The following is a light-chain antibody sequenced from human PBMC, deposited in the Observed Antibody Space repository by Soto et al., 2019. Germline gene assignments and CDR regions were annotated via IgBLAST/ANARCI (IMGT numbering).Light chain of an antibody. CDR1: SSDVGNYNY. V-gene: IGLV2-14*01. J-gene: IGLJ1*01. CDR2: EVN. CDR3: SSYTSTTTPYV. Sequence: TRTAPATVSGSPGQSIAMSCTGTSSDVGNYNYVSWYQLHPGKAPKLMISEVNNRPSGVSNRFSGSKSGNTASLTISGLQAEDEADYYCSSYTSTTTPYVFGTGTKVTV.